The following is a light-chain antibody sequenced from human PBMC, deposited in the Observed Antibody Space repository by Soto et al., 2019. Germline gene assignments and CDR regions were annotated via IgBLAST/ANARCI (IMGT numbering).Light chain of an antibody. V-gene: IGLV2-14*03. CDR2: DVT. Sequence: QSVLTQPASVSGSPGQSIPISCTGTSSDIGRYNYVSWYQHSPGKAPKLIIYDVTNRPSGVSNRFSGSKSGNTASLTISGLQAEDEADYYCSSYTSISTYVFXTGTKVTVL. J-gene: IGLJ1*01. CDR1: SSDIGRYNY. CDR3: SSYTSISTYV.